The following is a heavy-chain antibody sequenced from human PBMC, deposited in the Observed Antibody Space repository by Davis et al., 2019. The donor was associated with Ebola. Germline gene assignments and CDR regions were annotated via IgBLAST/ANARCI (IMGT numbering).Heavy chain of an antibody. CDR1: GYTFTSYA. CDR3: ARIPMVRGVLNWFDP. V-gene: IGHV7-4-1*02. CDR2: INTNTGNP. J-gene: IGHJ5*02. D-gene: IGHD3-10*01. Sequence: ASVKVSCKASGYTFTSYAMNWVRQAPGQGLEWMGWINTNTGNPTYAQGFTGRFVFSLDTSVSTAYLQISSLKAEDTAVYYCARIPMVRGVLNWFDPWGQGTLVTVSS.